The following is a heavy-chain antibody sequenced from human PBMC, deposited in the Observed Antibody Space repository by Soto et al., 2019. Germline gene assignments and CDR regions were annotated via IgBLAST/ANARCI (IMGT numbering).Heavy chain of an antibody. Sequence: GGSLRLSCAASGFTFNTYNMNWVRQAPGKGLEWVSYISSTGSTIYYADSVKGRFTISRDNAKNSLYLQMNSLRDDDTAVYYCARDFGQYSGSYRPHPSFDYWGRGTLVTVSS. CDR2: ISSTGSTI. V-gene: IGHV3-48*02. CDR3: ARDFGQYSGSYRPHPSFDY. D-gene: IGHD1-26*01. J-gene: IGHJ4*02. CDR1: GFTFNTYN.